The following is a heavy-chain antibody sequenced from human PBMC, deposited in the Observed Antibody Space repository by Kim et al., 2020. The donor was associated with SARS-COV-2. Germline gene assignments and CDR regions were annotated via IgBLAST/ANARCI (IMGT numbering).Heavy chain of an antibody. Sequence: GGSLRLSCAASGFTFGDYTVHWVRQAPGKGLEWISSISFNSSSINYADSVKGRFTISRDNARNSLYLQMNSLRSDDTALYYCAKDWGYGSGTYFNFWGQGTLVTVSS. CDR1: GFTFGDYT. CDR2: ISFNSSSI. CDR3: AKDWGYGSGTYFNF. D-gene: IGHD3-10*01. V-gene: IGHV3-9*01. J-gene: IGHJ4*02.